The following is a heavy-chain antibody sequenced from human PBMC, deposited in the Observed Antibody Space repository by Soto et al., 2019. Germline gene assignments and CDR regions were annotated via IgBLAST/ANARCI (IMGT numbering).Heavy chain of an antibody. J-gene: IGHJ6*02. CDR3: ARGSRMRIPAASGRDYYYHGLDV. CDR2: INHRGSI. V-gene: IGHV4-34*01. CDR1: GGSISGYY. D-gene: IGHD2-15*01. Sequence: QVQLQQWGAGLLKPSEILSLNYAVYGGSISGYYWSWIRQPPGKGLDWIGDINHRGSINYNPSPKSRVTMSVDTSKNQVSLKLNSMTAADTAVFYCARGSRMRIPAASGRDYYYHGLDVWGQGTAVTVSS.